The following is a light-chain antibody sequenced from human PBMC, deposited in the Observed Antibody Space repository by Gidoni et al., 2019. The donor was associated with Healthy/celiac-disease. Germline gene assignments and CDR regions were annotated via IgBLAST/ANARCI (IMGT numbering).Light chain of an antibody. CDR3: QHQLT. J-gene: IGKJ3*01. V-gene: IGKV3D-11*01. CDR1: QGVSSY. Sequence: EIVLTQSPATLSLSPGERATLSCRASQGVSSYLAWYQQKPGQAPRLLIYDASNRATGIPARFSGSGPGTDFTLTISSLEPEDFAVYYCQHQLTFGPXTKVDIK. CDR2: DAS.